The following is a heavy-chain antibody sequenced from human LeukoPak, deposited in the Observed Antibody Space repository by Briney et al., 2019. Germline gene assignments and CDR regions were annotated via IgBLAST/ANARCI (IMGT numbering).Heavy chain of an antibody. D-gene: IGHD3-3*01. Sequence: SETLSLTCTVSGGSISSGGYYWSWIRQHPGKGVEWIGYIYYSGSTYYNPSLKSRVTISVDTSKNQFSLKLSSVTAADTAVYYCARRTIFGVVLDYWGQGTLVTVSS. J-gene: IGHJ4*02. CDR2: IYYSGST. CDR3: ARRTIFGVVLDY. CDR1: GGSISSGGYY. V-gene: IGHV4-31*03.